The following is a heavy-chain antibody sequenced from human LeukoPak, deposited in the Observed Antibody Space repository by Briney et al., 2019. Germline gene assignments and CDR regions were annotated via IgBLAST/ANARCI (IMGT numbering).Heavy chain of an antibody. CDR2: IRYDGSNQ. CDR1: GFTFSSYG. D-gene: IGHD5-18*01. V-gene: IGHV3-30*02. J-gene: IGHJ4*02. Sequence: GRSLRLSCAASGFTFSSYGMHWVRQAPGKGLEWVTFIRYDGSNQYYADSVKGRFTISRDNSKNTFYLQMNSLRPDDTAVYFCAKDQGQVYGYYDYWGQGTLVTVSS. CDR3: AKDQGQVYGYYDY.